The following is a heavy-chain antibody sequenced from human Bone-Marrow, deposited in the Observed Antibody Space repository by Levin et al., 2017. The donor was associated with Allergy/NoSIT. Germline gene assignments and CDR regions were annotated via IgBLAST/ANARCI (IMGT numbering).Heavy chain of an antibody. Sequence: SETLSLTCGVYGGSLSGYYWSWIRQTPGKGLEWIGEINQSGSTHYNPSLQSRLTISVDTSRNQFSLKLTTVTAADTAVYYCARGRGGYYHGLGTFSSYFDYWGQGRLVTVSS. CDR1: GGSLSGYY. D-gene: IGHD3-10*01. V-gene: IGHV4-34*01. J-gene: IGHJ4*02. CDR3: ARGRGGYYHGLGTFSSYFDY. CDR2: INQSGST.